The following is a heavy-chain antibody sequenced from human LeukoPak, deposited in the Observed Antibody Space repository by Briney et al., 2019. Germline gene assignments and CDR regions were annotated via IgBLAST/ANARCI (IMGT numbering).Heavy chain of an antibody. D-gene: IGHD1-26*01. Sequence: GGSLRLSCAASGFTFSSCAMNWVRQAPGKGLEWVSGISGGGGITHYADSVRGRFTISRDNSKNTLYLQMNSLKTEDTAVYYCTTDGVGVEGATYDNWGQGTLVSVSS. V-gene: IGHV3-23*01. J-gene: IGHJ4*02. CDR2: ISGGGGIT. CDR3: TTDGVGVEGATYDN. CDR1: GFTFSSCA.